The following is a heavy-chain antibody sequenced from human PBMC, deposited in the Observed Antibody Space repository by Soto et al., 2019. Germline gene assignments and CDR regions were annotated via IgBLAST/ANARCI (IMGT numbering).Heavy chain of an antibody. V-gene: IGHV3-23*01. Sequence: DVQLLESGGALVQLGGSLRLSCAASGFTFSRYAMNWVRQAPGKGLEWVSTLSGSGSGSYYPDSLRGRFTISRDNSMNTLYQQMNNLRAEDTAVYYCAKAPISLDGSGYYFVSFDYWGHGTRVTVSS. CDR3: AKAPISLDGSGYYFVSFDY. CDR1: GFTFSRYA. D-gene: IGHD3-22*01. J-gene: IGHJ4*01. CDR2: LSGSGSGS.